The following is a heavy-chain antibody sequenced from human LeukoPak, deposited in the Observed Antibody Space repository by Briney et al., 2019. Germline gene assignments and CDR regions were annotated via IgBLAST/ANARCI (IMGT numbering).Heavy chain of an antibody. Sequence: GGSLRLSCAASGFTFNNYAMHWVRHAPGKGLEWVLGIGWDDISRGYADSVKGRFTISRDNTKNSLYLQMSSLRTEDMGFYYCARSSGWERHFDYWGQGTLVTVSS. CDR1: GFTFNNYA. CDR3: ARSSGWERHFDY. J-gene: IGHJ4*02. CDR2: IGWDDISR. V-gene: IGHV3-9*03. D-gene: IGHD6-19*01.